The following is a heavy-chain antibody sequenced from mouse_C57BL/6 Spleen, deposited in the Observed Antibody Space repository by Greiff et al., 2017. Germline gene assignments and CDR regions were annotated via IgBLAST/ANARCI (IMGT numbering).Heavy chain of an antibody. J-gene: IGHJ4*01. CDR3: ARASVYDGYYPYYYAMDY. Sequence: EVQLVESGGGLVKPGGSLKLSCAASGFTFSDYGMHWVRQAPEKGLEWVAYISSGSSTIYYADTVKGRFTISRDNAKNTLFLQMTSLRSEDTAMYYCARASVYDGYYPYYYAMDYWGQGTSVTVSS. D-gene: IGHD2-3*01. V-gene: IGHV5-17*01. CDR2: ISSGSSTI. CDR1: GFTFSDYG.